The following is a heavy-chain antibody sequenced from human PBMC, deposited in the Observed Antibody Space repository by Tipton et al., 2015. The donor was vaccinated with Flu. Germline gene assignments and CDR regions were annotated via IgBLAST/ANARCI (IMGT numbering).Heavy chain of an antibody. CDR3: AALPGGSYTYYFDY. V-gene: IGHV1-2*06. CDR1: GYTFTGYY. CDR2: LNPNSGGT. Sequence: QLVQSGPEVKKPGASVKVSCKASGYTFTGYYMHWVRQAPGQGLEWRGRLNPNSGGTNYAQKFQGRVTMTRDTSISTAYMELSRLRSDDTAVYYCAALPGGSYTYYFDYWGQGTPVTVSS. D-gene: IGHD1-26*01. J-gene: IGHJ4*02.